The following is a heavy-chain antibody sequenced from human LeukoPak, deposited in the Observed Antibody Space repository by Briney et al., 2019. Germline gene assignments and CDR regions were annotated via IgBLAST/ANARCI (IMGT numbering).Heavy chain of an antibody. CDR1: GGTFSSYT. J-gene: IGHJ4*02. V-gene: IGHV1-69*02. D-gene: IGHD1-26*01. Sequence: SVKVSCKASGGTFSSYTISWVRQAPGQGLEWMGRIIPILGIANYAQKFQGRVTITADKSTSTAYMELSSLRSEDTAVYYCARAPSSGLAHFDYWGQGTLVTVSS. CDR2: IIPILGIA. CDR3: ARAPSSGLAHFDY.